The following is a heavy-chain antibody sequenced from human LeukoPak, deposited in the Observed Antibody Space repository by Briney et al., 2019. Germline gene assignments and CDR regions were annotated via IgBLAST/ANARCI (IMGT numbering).Heavy chain of an antibody. CDR1: GGSFSGYY. CDR2: INHSGST. Sequence: PSETLSLTCAVYGGSFSGYYWSWIRQPPGKGLEWIGEINHSGSTNYNPSLKSRVTISVATSKNQFCLKLSSVTAADTAVYYCARGGMTIFGVVIGRAFDYWGQGTLVTVSS. CDR3: ARGGMTIFGVVIGRAFDY. V-gene: IGHV4-34*01. J-gene: IGHJ4*02. D-gene: IGHD3-3*01.